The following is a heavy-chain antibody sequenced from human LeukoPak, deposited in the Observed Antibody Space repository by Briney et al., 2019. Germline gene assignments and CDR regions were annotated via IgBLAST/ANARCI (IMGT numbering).Heavy chain of an antibody. CDR2: ISCSGGST. Sequence: TGGSLRLSCAASGFTFSTYAMSWVRQAPGKGLEWVSAISCSGGSTYYADSVKGRFTFSRDNSKNTLYLQMNSLRAEDTAVYYCANVLLWFGELTPPYGMDVWGQGTTVTVSS. V-gene: IGHV3-23*01. J-gene: IGHJ6*02. D-gene: IGHD3-10*01. CDR3: ANVLLWFGELTPPYGMDV. CDR1: GFTFSTYA.